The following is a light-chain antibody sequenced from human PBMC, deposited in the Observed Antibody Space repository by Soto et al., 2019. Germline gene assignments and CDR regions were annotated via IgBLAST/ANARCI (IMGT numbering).Light chain of an antibody. CDR1: QDIKTS. CDR2: AAS. V-gene: IGKV1-16*02. Sequence: DVQMTQSPASLSASVGDRVTITCRASQDIKTSVFWFQQKPGRDPDSLLFAASLLQDGVTPKLSGRGSGRRVSLTISSLQPDDFVTYYCQQYDSYPLTFGQGTRLEI. J-gene: IGKJ5*01. CDR3: QQYDSYPLT.